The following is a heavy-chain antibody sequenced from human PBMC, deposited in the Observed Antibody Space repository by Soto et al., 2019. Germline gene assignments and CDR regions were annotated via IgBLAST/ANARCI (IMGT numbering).Heavy chain of an antibody. V-gene: IGHV3-49*03. CDR2: IKSKPYGGTT. J-gene: IGHJ4*02. CDR3: ARDFLRGYRGNVFDN. D-gene: IGHD5-12*01. Sequence: GSLRLPCTPSGLNCRDYAMNWLRQAPGMGLERVGAIKSKPYGGTTEYPASVTCRFTMSSDDSNNLVYLQMKSLKIADTAVSYCARDFLRGYRGNVFDNWGQGTLVTVS. CDR1: GLNCRDYA.